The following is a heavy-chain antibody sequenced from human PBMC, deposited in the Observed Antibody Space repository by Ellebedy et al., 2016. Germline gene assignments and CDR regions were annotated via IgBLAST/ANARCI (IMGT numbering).Heavy chain of an antibody. CDR1: GFTFDDYA. CDR3: AKDLTSSSGWRTFNY. Sequence: SLKISCAASGFTFDDYAMHWVRQAPGKGLEWVSGISWNSGSIGYADSVKGRFTVSRDNAKNSLYLQMNSLRAEDTALYYCAKDLTSSSGWRTFNYWGQGTLVTVSS. D-gene: IGHD6-19*01. V-gene: IGHV3-9*01. CDR2: ISWNSGSI. J-gene: IGHJ4*02.